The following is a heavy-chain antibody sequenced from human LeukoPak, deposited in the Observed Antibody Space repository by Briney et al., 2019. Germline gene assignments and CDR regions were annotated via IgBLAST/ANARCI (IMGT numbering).Heavy chain of an antibody. D-gene: IGHD3-22*01. J-gene: IGHJ3*02. CDR2: ISSSSSYI. CDR1: GFTFSSYS. V-gene: IGHV3-21*01. Sequence: TGGSLRLSCAASGFTFSSYSMNWVRQAPGKGLEWVSSISSSSSYIYYADSVEGRFTISRDNAKNSLYLQMNSLRAEDTAVYYCASQYYYDSSGQDAFDIWGQGTMVTVSS. CDR3: ASQYYYDSSGQDAFDI.